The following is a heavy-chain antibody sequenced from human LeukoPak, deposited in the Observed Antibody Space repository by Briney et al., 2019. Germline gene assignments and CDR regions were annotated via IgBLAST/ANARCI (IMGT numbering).Heavy chain of an antibody. D-gene: IGHD3-16*02. J-gene: IGHJ5*02. Sequence: SETLSLTCTVSGDSINNNNYYWGWIRQPPGKGLEWIGSIYYSGSTYYNPSLKSRVTISVDTSKNQFSLKLSSVTAADTAVYYCARKSAYLWGRYRYTVGNWFDPWGQGTLVTVSS. CDR2: IYYSGST. CDR3: ARKSAYLWGRYRYTVGNWFDP. CDR1: GDSINNNNYY. V-gene: IGHV4-39*01.